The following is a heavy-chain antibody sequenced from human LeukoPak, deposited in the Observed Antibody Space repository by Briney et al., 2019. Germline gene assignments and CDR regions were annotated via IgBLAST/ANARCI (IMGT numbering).Heavy chain of an antibody. J-gene: IGHJ4*02. V-gene: IGHV3-23*01. CDR1: GFTFSSYA. CDR2: ISGSGGST. Sequence: SGGSLRLSCAASGFTFSSYAMSWVRQAPGKGLEWVSAISGSGGSTYYADSVKGRFTISRDNSKNTLYLQMNSLRAEDTAVYYCARGGYSGYDSYWGQGTLVTVSS. D-gene: IGHD5-12*01. CDR3: ARGGYSGYDSY.